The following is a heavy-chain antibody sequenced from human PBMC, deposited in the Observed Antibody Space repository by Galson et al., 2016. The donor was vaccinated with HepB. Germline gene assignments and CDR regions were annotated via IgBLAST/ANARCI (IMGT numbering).Heavy chain of an antibody. CDR3: AGSRSGSGSYFADV. D-gene: IGHD3-10*01. Sequence: SETLSLTCIVSGYSIASGSFWGWIRQPPGKGLEWIGSVYHSGAYYNPSLKSRVTISLDTANNQFSLRLSSVTAADTAIYFCAGSRSGSGSYFADVWGQGALVTVSS. J-gene: IGHJ4*02. CDR1: GYSIASGSF. V-gene: IGHV4-38-2*02. CDR2: VYHSGA.